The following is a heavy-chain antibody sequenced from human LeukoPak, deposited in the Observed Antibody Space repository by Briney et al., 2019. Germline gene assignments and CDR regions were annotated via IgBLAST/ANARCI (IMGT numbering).Heavy chain of an antibody. CDR1: GYTFTSYG. V-gene: IGHV1-18*01. Sequence: ASVKVSCKASGYTFTSYGISWVRQAPGQGLEWMGWISAYNGNTNYAQKFQGRVTMTTDTSTNTAYMELRSLTSDDTAGYYCARTFYDFWSGFSNYDSFHIWGQGTLVTVSS. D-gene: IGHD3-3*01. CDR3: ARTFYDFWSGFSNYDSFHI. CDR2: ISAYNGNT. J-gene: IGHJ3*02.